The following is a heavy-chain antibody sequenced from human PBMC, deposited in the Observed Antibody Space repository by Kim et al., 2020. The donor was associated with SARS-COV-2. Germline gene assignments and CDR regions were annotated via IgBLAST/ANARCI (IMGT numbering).Heavy chain of an antibody. D-gene: IGHD3-10*01. CDR1: GDSIKTRSHY. CDR2: IHYRGNT. J-gene: IGHJ3*01. Sequence: SETLSLTCNVSGDSIKTRSHYWSWIRHLPGKGLEWLGYIHYRGNTIYNPSLKTRLSLSVDLSKNQFSLKMESVTAADTAMYYCARVVGSSDFFDVWGQGT. V-gene: IGHV4-31*03. CDR3: ARVVGSSDFFDV.